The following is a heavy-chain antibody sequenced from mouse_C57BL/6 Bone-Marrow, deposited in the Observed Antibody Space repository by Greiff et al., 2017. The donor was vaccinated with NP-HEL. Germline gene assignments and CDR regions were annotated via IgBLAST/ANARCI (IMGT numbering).Heavy chain of an antibody. V-gene: IGHV1-55*01. CDR1: GYTFTSYW. J-gene: IGHJ2*01. CDR3: ARLYYGSSYFDY. D-gene: IGHD1-1*01. Sequence: QVQLQQPGAELVKPGASVKMSCKASGYTFTSYWITWVKQRPGQGLEWIGDIYPGSGSTNYNEKFKSKATLTVDTSSSTAYMQLSSLTDEDSAVYYCARLYYGSSYFDYWGQGTTLTVSS. CDR2: IYPGSGST.